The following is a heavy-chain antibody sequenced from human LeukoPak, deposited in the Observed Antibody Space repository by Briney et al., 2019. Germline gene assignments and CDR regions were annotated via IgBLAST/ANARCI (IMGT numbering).Heavy chain of an antibody. CDR3: ARQGIPSSGSYLSYYYYMDV. CDR1: GYSFTSYW. D-gene: IGHD3-10*01. J-gene: IGHJ6*03. V-gene: IGHV5-51*01. Sequence: GESLKISCKGSGYSFTSYWIGGVRQMPGKGLEWMGIIYPGDSDTRYSLSFQGQVTISADKSISTAYLQWSSLKASDTAMYYCARQGIPSSGSYLSYYYYMDVWGKGTTVTVSS. CDR2: IYPGDSDT.